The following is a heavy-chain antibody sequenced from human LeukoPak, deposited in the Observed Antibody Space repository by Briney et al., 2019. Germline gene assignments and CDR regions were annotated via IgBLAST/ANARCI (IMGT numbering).Heavy chain of an antibody. CDR3: ARVLSRAQLRVPRGFDY. CDR1: GYTFTGYY. D-gene: IGHD6-6*01. Sequence: ASVKVSCKASGYTFTGYYMHWVRQAPGQGLEWMGWMNPNSGNTGYAQKFQGRVTITRNTSISTAYMELSSLRSEDTAVYYCARVLSRAQLRVPRGFDYWGQGTLVTVSS. J-gene: IGHJ4*02. CDR2: MNPNSGNT. V-gene: IGHV1-8*03.